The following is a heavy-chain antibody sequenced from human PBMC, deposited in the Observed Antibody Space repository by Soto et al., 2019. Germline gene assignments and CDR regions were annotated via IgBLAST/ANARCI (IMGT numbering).Heavy chain of an antibody. J-gene: IGHJ4*02. CDR3: ARDNRYCSGGSCYFQYFDY. CDR2: ISAYNGNT. CDR1: GYTFTSYG. D-gene: IGHD2-15*01. V-gene: IGHV1-18*01. Sequence: ASVKVSCKASGYTFTSYGISWVRQAPGQGLEWMGWISAYNGNTNYAQKLQGRVTMTTDTSTSTAYMELRSLRSDDTAVYYCARDNRYCSGGSCYFQYFDYWGQGTLVTVSS.